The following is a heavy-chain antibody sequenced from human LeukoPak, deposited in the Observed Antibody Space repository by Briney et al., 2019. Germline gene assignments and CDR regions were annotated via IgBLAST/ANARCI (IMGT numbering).Heavy chain of an antibody. CDR2: IFPADSDI. V-gene: IGHV5-51*01. CDR3: ARHPSVVTPYYFDS. D-gene: IGHD2-21*02. Sequence: GESLKISCKGSGYNFSRHWIGWVRQMPGKGLEWMGVIFPADSDIKYSPSFQGQVTISVDKSISTAYLQWSSLKASDTAMYYCARHPSVVTPYYFDSWGQGTLVTVSS. J-gene: IGHJ4*02. CDR1: GYNFSRHW.